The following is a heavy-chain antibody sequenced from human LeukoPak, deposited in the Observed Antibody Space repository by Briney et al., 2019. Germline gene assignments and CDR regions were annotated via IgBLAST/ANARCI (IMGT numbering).Heavy chain of an antibody. D-gene: IGHD2-15*01. CDR1: GYSVTSYW. J-gene: IGHJ3*02. Sequence: GESLKISCKGSGYSVTSYWIGWVRQMPGKGLEWMGIIYPGDSDTRYSPSFQGQVTISADKSISTAYLQWSSLKASDTAMYYCASLYCSGGSCYPTDAFDIWGQGTMVTVSS. CDR3: ASLYCSGGSCYPTDAFDI. V-gene: IGHV5-51*01. CDR2: IYPGDSDT.